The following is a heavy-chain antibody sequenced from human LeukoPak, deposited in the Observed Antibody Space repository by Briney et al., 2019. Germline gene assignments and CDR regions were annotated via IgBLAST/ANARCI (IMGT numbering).Heavy chain of an antibody. CDR2: ISSSGSTI. D-gene: IGHD1-26*01. J-gene: IGHJ6*03. CDR1: GYTFSSYE. CDR3: ARDPYSGGYWDYYYYYMDL. V-gene: IGHV3-48*03. Sequence: GGSLRLSCAASGYTFSSYEMNWVRQAPGKGLEWVSYISSSGSTIYYADSVKGRFTISRDNAKNSLYLQMNSLRAEDTAVYYCARDPYSGGYWDYYYYYMDLWGQGATVTISS.